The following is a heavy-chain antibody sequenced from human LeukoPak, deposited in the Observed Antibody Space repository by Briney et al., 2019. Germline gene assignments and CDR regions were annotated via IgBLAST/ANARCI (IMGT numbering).Heavy chain of an antibody. CDR2: IKEDGTET. J-gene: IGHJ4*02. Sequence: GGSLRLSCAASGFMFSSNWMSWVRLAPGKGLEWVANIKEDGTETYYVDSVKGRFTIFRDNAKNSLYLQMSSLRVEDTAVYYCAKEGRSLQTYWGQGTLVTVSS. V-gene: IGHV3-7*03. D-gene: IGHD5-24*01. CDR1: GFMFSSNW. CDR3: AKEGRSLQTY.